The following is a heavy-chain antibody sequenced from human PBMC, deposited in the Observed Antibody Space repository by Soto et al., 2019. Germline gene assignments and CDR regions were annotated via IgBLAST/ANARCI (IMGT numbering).Heavy chain of an antibody. CDR2: ISYDGSNK. CDR1: GFTFSSYA. J-gene: IGHJ4*02. CDR3: ARDKSPYSSGWHNRHFDY. V-gene: IGHV3-30-3*01. Sequence: QVQLVESGGGVVQPARSLRLSCAASGFTFSSYAMHWVRQAPGKGLEWVAVISYDGSNKYYADSVKGRFTISRDNSKNTLDLQMNSLRAEDTAVYYCARDKSPYSSGWHNRHFDYWGQGTLVTVSS. D-gene: IGHD6-19*01.